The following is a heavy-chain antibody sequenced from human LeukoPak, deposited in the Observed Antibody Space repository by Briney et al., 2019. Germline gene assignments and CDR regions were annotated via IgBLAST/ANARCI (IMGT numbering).Heavy chain of an antibody. CDR1: GYTFTTYD. D-gene: IGHD6-13*01. V-gene: IGHV1-8*01. CDR3: AKGCGPHSSSLNWFDP. CDR2: MNPNSGNT. J-gene: IGHJ5*02. Sequence: ASVKVSCKASGYTFTTYDINWVRQATGQGLEWMGWMNPNSGNTGYAQKFQGRVTMTRNTSISTAYMELSSLRSEDTAVYYCAKGCGPHSSSLNWFDPWGQGTLVTVSS.